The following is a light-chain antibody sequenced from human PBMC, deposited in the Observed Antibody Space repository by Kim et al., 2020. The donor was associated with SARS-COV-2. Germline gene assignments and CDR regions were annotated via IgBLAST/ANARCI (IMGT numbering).Light chain of an antibody. J-gene: IGLJ3*02. CDR1: SSNIGRNY. CDR3: AAWDDSLSGWV. V-gene: IGLV1-47*01. CDR2: RKD. Sequence: ELIQPPSASGTPGQRVTVSCSGSSSNIGRNYAYWFHHLPGRAPKLLIYRKDQRSSGVPDRISGSKSGTSASLAISGLRSEDEADYYCAAWDDSLSGWVFGSGTQLTV.